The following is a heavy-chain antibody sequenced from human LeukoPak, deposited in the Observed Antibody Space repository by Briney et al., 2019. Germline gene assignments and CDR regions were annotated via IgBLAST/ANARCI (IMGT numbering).Heavy chain of an antibody. J-gene: IGHJ5*02. Sequence: GRSLRLSCAASGFTFSSYAMYWVRQAPDKGLEWVAVISYDGSNKYYADSVKGRFTISRDNSKNTLYLQMNSLRAEDTAAYYCARDRGYYGSGSYYHWGQGTLVTVSS. CDR1: GFTFSSYA. V-gene: IGHV3-30*04. CDR2: ISYDGSNK. D-gene: IGHD3-10*01. CDR3: ARDRGYYGSGSYYH.